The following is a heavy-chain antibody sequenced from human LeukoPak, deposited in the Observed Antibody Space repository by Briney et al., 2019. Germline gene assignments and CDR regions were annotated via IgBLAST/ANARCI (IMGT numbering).Heavy chain of an antibody. D-gene: IGHD4-23*01. V-gene: IGHV3-23*01. J-gene: IGHJ4*02. CDR3: AKMDYGGNPFDY. Sequence: GGSLRLSCAASGFTVSSNYMSWVRQAPGKGLEWVSAISGSGGNTYYADSVKGRFTISRDNSRTTLYLQMNSLRAEDTAVYYCAKMDYGGNPFDYWGQGTLVTVSS. CDR2: ISGSGGNT. CDR1: GFTVSSNY.